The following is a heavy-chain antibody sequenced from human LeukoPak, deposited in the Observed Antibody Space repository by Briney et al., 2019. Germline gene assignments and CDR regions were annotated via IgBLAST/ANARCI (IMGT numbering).Heavy chain of an antibody. CDR1: GYTFTGYY. J-gene: IGHJ4*02. CDR2: INPNSGGT. D-gene: IGHD1-26*01. Sequence: ASVKVSCKASGYTFTGYYMHWVRQAPGQGLEWMGRINPNSGGTNYAQKLQGRVTMTTDTSTSTAYMELRSLRSDDTAVYYCAREKGWEHLFDYWGQGTLVTVSS. V-gene: IGHV1-2*06. CDR3: AREKGWEHLFDY.